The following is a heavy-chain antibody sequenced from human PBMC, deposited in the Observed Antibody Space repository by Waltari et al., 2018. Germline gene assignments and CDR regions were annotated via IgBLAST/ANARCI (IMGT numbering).Heavy chain of an antibody. Sequence: QVQLVQSGAEVKKPGSSVKVSCKASGGTFSSYAISWVRQAPGQGLEWRGGIIPILGRANSAQKFQGRVTITAEKSTSTAYMELSRLRSEDTAVYYCASETARNWFDPWGQGTLVTVSS. CDR2: IIPILGRA. V-gene: IGHV1-69*10. CDR1: GGTFSSYA. J-gene: IGHJ5*02. D-gene: IGHD1-1*01. CDR3: ASETARNWFDP.